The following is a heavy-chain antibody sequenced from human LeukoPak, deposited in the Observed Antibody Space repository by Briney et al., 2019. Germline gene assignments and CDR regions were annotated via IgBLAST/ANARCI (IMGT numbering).Heavy chain of an antibody. J-gene: IGHJ3*02. CDR1: GGTFSSYA. CDR3: ARPYYYDSSDYYYEGSHDAFDI. CDR2: IIPIFGIA. Sequence: GASVKVSCKASGGTFSSYAISWVRQAPGQGLEWMGRIIPIFGIANYAQKFQGRVTITADKSTSTAYMELSSLRSEDTAVYYCARPYYYDSSDYYYEGSHDAFDIWGQGTMVTVSS. D-gene: IGHD3-22*01. V-gene: IGHV1-69*04.